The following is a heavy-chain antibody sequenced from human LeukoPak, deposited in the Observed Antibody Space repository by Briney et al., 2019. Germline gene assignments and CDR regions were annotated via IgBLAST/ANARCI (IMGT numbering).Heavy chain of an antibody. Sequence: SETLSLTCTVSGRSISSSRSYWGWIRQPPGKGLEWIGTISYSGNTYYNPSLKGRVTISIDTSKNQFSLRLSSVTAADTAVHYCARHCGGDCVHAFDIWGQGTMVTVSS. CDR2: ISYSGNT. CDR1: GRSISSSRSY. CDR3: ARHCGGDCVHAFDI. D-gene: IGHD2-21*02. V-gene: IGHV4-39*01. J-gene: IGHJ3*02.